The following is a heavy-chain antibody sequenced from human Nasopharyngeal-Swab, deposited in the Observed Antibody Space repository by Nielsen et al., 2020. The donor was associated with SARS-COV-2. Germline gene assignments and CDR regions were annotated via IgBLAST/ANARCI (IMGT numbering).Heavy chain of an antibody. CDR1: GFRFIESY. J-gene: IGHJ1*01. Sequence: GESLKISCAASGFRFIESYMSWFRQAPGKGLEWISDISSSGSITHYADSMKGRFTISRDNAKKSLYLQMNSLRAEDTAVYFCARGVETIHHWGQGSLVTVSS. V-gene: IGHV3-11*04. D-gene: IGHD5-24*01. CDR2: ISSSGSIT. CDR3: ARGVETIHH.